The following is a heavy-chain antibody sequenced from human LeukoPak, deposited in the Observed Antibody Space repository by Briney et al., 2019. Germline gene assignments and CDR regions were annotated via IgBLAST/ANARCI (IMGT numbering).Heavy chain of an antibody. CDR2: ISAYNGDT. J-gene: IGHJ6*02. CDR1: GYTFTSYG. V-gene: IGHV1-18*01. Sequence: VASVKVSCKASGYTFTSYGISWVRQAPGQGLEWMGWISAYNGDTNYAQKLQGRVTMTTDTSTSTAYMELRSLRSEDTAVYYCARLLAGYCSGGSCYSYYYGMDVWGQGTTVTVSS. D-gene: IGHD2-15*01. CDR3: ARLLAGYCSGGSCYSYYYGMDV.